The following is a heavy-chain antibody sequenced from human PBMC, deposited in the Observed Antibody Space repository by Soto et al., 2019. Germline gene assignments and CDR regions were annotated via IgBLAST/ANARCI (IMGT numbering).Heavy chain of an antibody. D-gene: IGHD1-1*01. Sequence: QVQLVESGGGVVQPGRSLRLSCAASGFTFSNYGMHWVRQAPGKGLEWVIVISYDGNVAYYADSVKGRFTISRDNSKNTLYLQMNSLRTEDTARYYCAKEGPITNWYFDCWGQGTLVTVSS. J-gene: IGHJ4*02. CDR1: GFTFSNYG. CDR3: AKEGPITNWYFDC. CDR2: ISYDGNVA. V-gene: IGHV3-30*18.